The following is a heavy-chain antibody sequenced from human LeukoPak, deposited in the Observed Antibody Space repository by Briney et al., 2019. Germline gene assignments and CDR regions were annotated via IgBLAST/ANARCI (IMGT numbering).Heavy chain of an antibody. CDR2: ISGSGGST. CDR1: GFTFSSYA. CDR3: AKDLSYNYGATKDY. D-gene: IGHD1-1*01. V-gene: IGHV3-23*01. J-gene: IGHJ4*02. Sequence: PGGSLTLSCAASGFTFSSYAMSWVRQAPGKGLEWVSGISGSGGSTYYADSVKGRFNISRDNSKNQLYLQMNSLRAENTAVYYCAKDLSYNYGATKDYWGEGTLVTVSS.